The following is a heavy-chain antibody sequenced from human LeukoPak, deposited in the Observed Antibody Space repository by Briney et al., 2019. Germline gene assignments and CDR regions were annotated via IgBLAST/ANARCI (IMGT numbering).Heavy chain of an antibody. D-gene: IGHD3-10*01. CDR1: GYTFTRYT. CDR2: INAGNGDT. Sequence: GASVKVSCKASGYTFTRYTMHWVRQAPGQRLEWMGWINAGNGDTKYSQKFQGRITITRDTSADTVYMELSSLRSEDTAVYYCARVKLDGSGRRDWFDPWGQGTLVTVSS. J-gene: IGHJ5*02. CDR3: ARVKLDGSGRRDWFDP. V-gene: IGHV1-3*01.